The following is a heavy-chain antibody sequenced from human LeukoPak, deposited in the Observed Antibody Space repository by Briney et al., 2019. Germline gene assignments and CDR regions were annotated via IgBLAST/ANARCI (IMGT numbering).Heavy chain of an antibody. V-gene: IGHV3-9*01. J-gene: IGHJ5*02. CDR1: GFTFDDYA. D-gene: IGHD6-13*01. Sequence: HSGGSLRLSCAASGFTFDDYAMHWVRQAPGKGLEWVSGISWNSGSIGYADSVKGRFTISRDNAKNSLYLQMNSLRAEDTAFYYCAKARSIATPGPANWFDPWGQGTLVTVSS. CDR2: ISWNSGSI. CDR3: AKARSIATPGPANWFDP.